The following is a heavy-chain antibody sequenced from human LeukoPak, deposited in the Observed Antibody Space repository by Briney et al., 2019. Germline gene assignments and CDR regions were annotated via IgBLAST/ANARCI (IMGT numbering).Heavy chain of an antibody. J-gene: IGHJ4*02. CDR3: ATSIVVVTAIDY. Sequence: GGSLRLSCAASGFTFSSYAMSWVRQAPGKGPEWVSAISGSGGSTYYADSVKGRFTISRDNSKNTLYLQMNSLRAEDTAVYYCATSIVVVTAIDYWGQGTLVTVSS. CDR2: ISGSGGST. V-gene: IGHV3-23*01. D-gene: IGHD2-21*02. CDR1: GFTFSSYA.